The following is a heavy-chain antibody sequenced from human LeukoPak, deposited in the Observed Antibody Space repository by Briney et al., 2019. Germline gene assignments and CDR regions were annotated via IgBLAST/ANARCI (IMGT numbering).Heavy chain of an antibody. V-gene: IGHV3-23*01. J-gene: IGHJ4*02. CDR2: IIGSSGST. D-gene: IGHD2-15*01. CDR3: ARGIVEVVGASDHFDY. Sequence: GGSLRLSCVASGFSFNNYAVNWVRQAPGKGLEWVSLIIGSSGSTFYADSVKGRFTISRDKSKNTLYLQINSLRADDTALYFCARGIVEVVGASDHFDYWGQGTLITVSS. CDR1: GFSFNNYA.